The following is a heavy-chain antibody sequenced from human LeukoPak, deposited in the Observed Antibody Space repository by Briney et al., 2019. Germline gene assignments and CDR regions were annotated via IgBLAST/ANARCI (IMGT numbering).Heavy chain of an antibody. Sequence: GASVKVSCKASGYTFTSYAMHWVRQARGQRLEWMGWSNAGNCNTKYSQEFQGRVTITRDTSASTAYMELSSLRSEDMAVYYCARGRYGDYVLDYWGQGTLVTVSS. J-gene: IGHJ4*02. D-gene: IGHD4-17*01. V-gene: IGHV1-3*02. CDR3: ARGRYGDYVLDY. CDR2: SNAGNCNT. CDR1: GYTFTSYA.